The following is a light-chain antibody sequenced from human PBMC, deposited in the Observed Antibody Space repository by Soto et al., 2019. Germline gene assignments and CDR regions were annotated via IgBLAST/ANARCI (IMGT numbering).Light chain of an antibody. CDR1: QSVSNNY. V-gene: IGKV3-20*01. J-gene: IGKJ1*01. CDR3: QQYGSSPTWT. Sequence: EIVLTQSPGTLSLSPGGRATLSCRASQSVSNNYLAWYQQKPGQAPRLLIYGASTRATGIPDRFSGSGSGTDFTLTISRLEPEDSAVYYCQQYGSSPTWTFGQGTKVDIK. CDR2: GAS.